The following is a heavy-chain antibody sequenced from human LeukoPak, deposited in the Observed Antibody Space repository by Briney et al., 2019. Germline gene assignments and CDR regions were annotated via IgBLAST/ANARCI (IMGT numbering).Heavy chain of an antibody. CDR3: VRRGNRWGDY. Sequence: GGSLRLSCAASGFTFSSYWMSWVRQAPGKGVEWVANIRQDGGTMSYVDSVKGRFTISRDNAKNSLYLQMNSLRAEDTAVYYCVRRGNRWGDYWGQGTQVTVSS. J-gene: IGHJ4*02. CDR2: IRQDGGTM. D-gene: IGHD3-16*01. V-gene: IGHV3-7*01. CDR1: GFTFSSYW.